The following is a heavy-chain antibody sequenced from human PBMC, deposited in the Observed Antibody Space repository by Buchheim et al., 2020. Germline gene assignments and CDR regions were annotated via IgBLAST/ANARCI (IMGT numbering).Heavy chain of an antibody. CDR2: IWYDGSNK. CDR3: ARDPPPIAARHIYYYGMDV. Sequence: QVQLVESGGGVVQPGRSLRLSCAASGFTFSSYGMHWVRQAPGKGLEWVAVIWYDGSNKYYADSVKGRFTISRDTSKNTLYLQMNSLRAEDTAVYYCARDPPPIAARHIYYYGMDVWGQGTT. V-gene: IGHV3-33*01. J-gene: IGHJ6*02. CDR1: GFTFSSYG. D-gene: IGHD6-6*01.